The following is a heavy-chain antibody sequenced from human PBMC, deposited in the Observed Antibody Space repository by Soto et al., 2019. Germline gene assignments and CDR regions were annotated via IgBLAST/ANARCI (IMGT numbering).Heavy chain of an antibody. CDR3: ARDKVNIGVDGTHYFYGMDV. V-gene: IGHV4-59*01. J-gene: IGHJ6*02. CDR1: GGSISRYY. D-gene: IGHD6-19*01. CDR2: IYYSGST. Sequence: SETLSLTCTVSGGSISRYYWSWIRQPPGKGLEWIGYIYYSGSTKYNPSLKSRVTISVDTSKNQFSLKLSSVTAADTAVYYCARDKVNIGVDGTHYFYGMDVWGQGTTVTVS.